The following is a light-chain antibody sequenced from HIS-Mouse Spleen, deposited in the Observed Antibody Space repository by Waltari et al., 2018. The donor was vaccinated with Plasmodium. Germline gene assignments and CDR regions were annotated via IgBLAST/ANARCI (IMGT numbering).Light chain of an antibody. J-gene: IGLJ2*01. CDR3: AAWDDSLNGVV. V-gene: IGLV1-44*01. CDR2: STN. Sequence: QSVLTQPPSASGTPGRRVTSSCSGSISSIGSNTVNWYQQLPGTAPKLLIYSTNQRPSGVPDRFSGSKSGTSASLAISGLQSEDEADYYCAAWDDSLNGVVFAGGTKLTVL. CDR1: ISSIGSNT.